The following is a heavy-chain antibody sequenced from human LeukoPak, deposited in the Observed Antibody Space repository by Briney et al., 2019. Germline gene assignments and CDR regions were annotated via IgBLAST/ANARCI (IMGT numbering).Heavy chain of an antibody. CDR3: AKGKVKTRFLEWRPIYYYYYMDV. D-gene: IGHD3-3*01. CDR2: ISGSGGST. J-gene: IGHJ6*03. V-gene: IGHV3-23*01. CDR1: GFTVSSNY. Sequence: GGSLRLSCAASGFTVSSNYMSWVRQAPGKGLEWVSAISGSGGSTYYADSVKGRFTISRDNSKNTLYLQMNSLRAEDTAVYYCAKGKVKTRFLEWRPIYYYYYMDVWGKGTTVTVSS.